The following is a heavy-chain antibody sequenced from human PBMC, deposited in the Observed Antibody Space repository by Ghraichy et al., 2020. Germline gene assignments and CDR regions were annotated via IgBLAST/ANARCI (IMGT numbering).Heavy chain of an antibody. CDR1: GFTFSSYA. CDR2: ISGSGGST. J-gene: IGHJ3*02. V-gene: IGHV3-23*01. CDR3: ASGAQLWHGGVFAAFDI. D-gene: IGHD5-18*01. Sequence: GGSLRLSCAASGFTFSSYAMSWVRQAPGKGLEWVSAISGSGGSTYYADSVKGRFTISRDNSKNTLYLQMNSLRAEDTAVYYCASGAQLWHGGVFAAFDIWGQGTMVTVSS.